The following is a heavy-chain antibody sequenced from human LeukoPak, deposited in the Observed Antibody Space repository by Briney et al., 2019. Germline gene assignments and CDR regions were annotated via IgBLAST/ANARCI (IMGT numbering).Heavy chain of an antibody. V-gene: IGHV3-53*01. J-gene: IGHJ4*02. Sequence: GGSLRLSCAASGFIVSSKYMSWVRQAPGKGLEWVSVIYSGGSTYYAASVEGRFIISRDNSKNTVYLQMNNLRVDDTAVYYCARAGPIDYWGQGILVTVSS. CDR3: ARAGPIDY. CDR2: IYSGGST. CDR1: GFIVSSKY.